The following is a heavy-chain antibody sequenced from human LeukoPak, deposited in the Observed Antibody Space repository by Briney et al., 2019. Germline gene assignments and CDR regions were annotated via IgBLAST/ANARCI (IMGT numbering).Heavy chain of an antibody. CDR2: IWYDGRTK. D-gene: IGHD6-19*01. J-gene: IGHJ4*02. V-gene: IGHV3-33*01. Sequence: GGSPRLSCAASGFTFSSYAMHWGRQAPGKGLEWVAVIWYDGRTKYYADSVKGRFTISRDNSKNTLYLQMGSLRAGDTAVYYCARDFRPNDERYNSGPTIYWGLGTLVSVSS. CDR1: GFTFSSYA. CDR3: ARDFRPNDERYNSGPTIY.